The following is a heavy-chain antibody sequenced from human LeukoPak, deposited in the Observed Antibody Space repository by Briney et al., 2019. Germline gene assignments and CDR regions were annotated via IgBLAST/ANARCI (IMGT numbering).Heavy chain of an antibody. Sequence: GESLKISCRVSGYIFTTYWIGWVRQMPGKGLEWMGLINPANSDTRYSPSFHGQVTMSADKSISTACLQWSSLKTSDTAVYYCVCDRGNFDSFDFWGQGTLVTVSS. V-gene: IGHV5-51*01. CDR2: INPANSDT. J-gene: IGHJ4*02. CDR1: GYIFTTYW. D-gene: IGHD3-3*02. CDR3: VCDRGNFDSFDF.